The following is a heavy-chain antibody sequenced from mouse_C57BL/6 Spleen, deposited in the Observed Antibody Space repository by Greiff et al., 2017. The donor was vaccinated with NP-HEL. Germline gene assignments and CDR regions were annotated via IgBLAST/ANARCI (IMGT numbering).Heavy chain of an antibody. D-gene: IGHD1-1*01. V-gene: IGHV5-9-1*02. CDR3: TRDPHITTVRMDY. CDR1: GFTFSSYA. Sequence: EVQRVESGEGLVKPGGSLKLSCAASGFTFSSYAMSWVRQTPEKRLEWVAYISSGGDYIYYADTVKGRFTISRDNARNTLYLQMSSLKSEDTAMYYCTRDPHITTVRMDYWGQGTSVTVSS. J-gene: IGHJ4*01. CDR2: ISSGGDYI.